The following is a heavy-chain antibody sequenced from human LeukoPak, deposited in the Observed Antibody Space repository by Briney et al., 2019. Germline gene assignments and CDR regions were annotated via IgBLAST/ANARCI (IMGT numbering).Heavy chain of an antibody. CDR3: ETEADSSSLGGY. CDR2: FDHEDGET. Sequence: GASVKVSCKVSGYTLTELSMHWVRQAPGKGLEWVGGFDHEDGETIYAQKFQGRATMTEDTSTVTAYMELSSLRSEGTAVYDCETEADSSSLGGYWGQGSPVTVSS. J-gene: IGHJ4*02. D-gene: IGHD6-13*01. CDR1: GYTLTELS. V-gene: IGHV1-24*01.